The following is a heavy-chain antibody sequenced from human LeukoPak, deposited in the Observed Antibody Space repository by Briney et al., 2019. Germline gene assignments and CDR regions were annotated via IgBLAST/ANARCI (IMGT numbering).Heavy chain of an antibody. CDR3: ARDPLRFGELLGYFDY. CDR1: GYTFTGYY. J-gene: IGHJ4*02. D-gene: IGHD3-10*01. Sequence: GASVKVSCKASGYTFTGYYMHWVRQAPGQGLEWMGWINPNSGGTNYAQKFQGRVTMTTDTSTSTAYMELRSLRSDDTAVYYCARDPLRFGELLGYFDYWGQGTLVTVSS. V-gene: IGHV1-2*02. CDR2: INPNSGGT.